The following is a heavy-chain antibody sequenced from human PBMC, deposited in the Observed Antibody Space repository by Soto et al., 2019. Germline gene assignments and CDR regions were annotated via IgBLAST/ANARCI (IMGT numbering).Heavy chain of an antibody. CDR2: INYSGNT. CDR1: GGSISNETYY. Sequence: SLTCSVSGGSISNETYYWNWLRQPPGKALEWIGNINYSGNTFYNPSLKSRLIMSIDTSKNQFFLKVGSVTAADTAVYYWASSALYGMDVWGQGTTVTVYS. J-gene: IGHJ6*02. V-gene: IGHV4-30-4*01. CDR3: ASSALYGMDV.